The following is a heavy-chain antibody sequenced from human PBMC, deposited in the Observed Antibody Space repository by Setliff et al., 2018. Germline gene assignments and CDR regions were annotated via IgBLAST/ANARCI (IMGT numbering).Heavy chain of an antibody. V-gene: IGHV3-23*03. Sequence: GGSLRLSCAASGLTFSSDAMTWVRQTPGKGLEWVSVISSDGTSIYYADSVKGRFTISRDNSKNTLYLQMNSLTAEDTAIYYCASALATPYGGFQRALDYWGRGTLVTVSS. CDR1: GLTFSSDA. CDR2: ISSDGTSI. CDR3: ASALATPYGGFQRALDY. D-gene: IGHD2-8*01. J-gene: IGHJ4*02.